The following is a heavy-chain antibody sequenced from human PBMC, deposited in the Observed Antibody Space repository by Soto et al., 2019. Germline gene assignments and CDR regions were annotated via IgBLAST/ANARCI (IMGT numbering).Heavy chain of an antibody. CDR1: GGSISSGGYY. CDR3: ARVYHDFWSGYCFDY. J-gene: IGHJ4*02. V-gene: IGHV4-31*03. CDR2: IYYSGST. Sequence: SETLSLTCTVSGGSISSGGYYWIWIRQHPGKGLEWIGYIYYSGSTYYNPSLKSRVTISVDTSKNQFSLKLSSVTAADTAVYYCARVYHDFWSGYCFDYWGQGTLVTVSS. D-gene: IGHD3-3*01.